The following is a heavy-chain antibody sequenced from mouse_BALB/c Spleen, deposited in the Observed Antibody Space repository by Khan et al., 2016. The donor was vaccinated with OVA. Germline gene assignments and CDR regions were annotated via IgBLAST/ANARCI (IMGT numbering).Heavy chain of an antibody. Sequence: QVQLKESGTELVRPGASVKLSCKTSGSIFTRYWIHWVKQRSGQGLEWIARIYPGTGNTSYSEKFNDKVSLTADKSSSTAYMHLSSLNSEDSAVYVCAREEALYYFDYWGQGTTLTVSS. CDR2: IYPGTGNT. D-gene: IGHD3-2*02. V-gene: IGHV1-76*01. CDR1: GSIFTRYW. CDR3: AREEALYYFDY. J-gene: IGHJ2*01.